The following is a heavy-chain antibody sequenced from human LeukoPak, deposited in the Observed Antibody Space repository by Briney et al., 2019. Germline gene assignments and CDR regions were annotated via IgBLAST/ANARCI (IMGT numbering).Heavy chain of an antibody. V-gene: IGHV1-8*01. D-gene: IGHD4-17*01. CDR3: SREDRTTGGDYGYYYYYGMDV. Sequence: ASVTVSRKASVYTFTRYDINWLRQATGQGLEWVGWMNPNCGNTGYAQKFEGRVTMTRNTSISTAYMELRSPRSEDKAVCYCSREDRTTGGDYGYYYYYGMDVWGQGTTVTVSS. J-gene: IGHJ6*02. CDR2: MNPNCGNT. CDR1: VYTFTRYD.